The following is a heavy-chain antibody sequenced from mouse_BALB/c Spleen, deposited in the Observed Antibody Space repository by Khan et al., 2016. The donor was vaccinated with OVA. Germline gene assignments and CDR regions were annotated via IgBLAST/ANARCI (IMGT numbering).Heavy chain of an antibody. CDR2: ISYSGST. Sequence: EVQLQESGPGLVKPSQSLSLTCTVTGYSITSNYAWNWIRQLPGNKLEWMGYISYSGSTSYNPSLKSRISITRHTSKHQFFLQLKSVTTEDAATYYCARGNYYGYAMDYWGQGTSVTVSS. CDR1: GYSITSNYA. D-gene: IGHD1-1*01. CDR3: ARGNYYGYAMDY. V-gene: IGHV3-2*02. J-gene: IGHJ4*01.